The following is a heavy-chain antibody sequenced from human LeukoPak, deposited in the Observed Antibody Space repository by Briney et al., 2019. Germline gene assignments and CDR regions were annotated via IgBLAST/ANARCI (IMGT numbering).Heavy chain of an antibody. CDR3: ATSSDSSWYNY. CDR2: IYPGDSDT. V-gene: IGHV5-51*01. CDR1: GYRFASYW. Sequence: GESLKISCRGSGYRFASYWIGWVRQMPGKGLEWMGIIYPGDSDTRYSPSFQGQVTISADKSISTAYLQWSSLKASDTAMYYCATSSDSSWYNYWGQGTLVTVSS. J-gene: IGHJ4*02. D-gene: IGHD6-13*01.